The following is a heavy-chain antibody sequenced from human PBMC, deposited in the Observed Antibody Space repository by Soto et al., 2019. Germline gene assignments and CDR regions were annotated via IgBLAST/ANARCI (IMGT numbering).Heavy chain of an antibody. J-gene: IGHJ4*02. Sequence: EVQLVESGGGLVQPGGSLRLSCAASGFTFSSYAMNWVRQAPGKGLEWVSYISSSGDRVENVDSVRGRFTLSRDNARNSLLLQMNSLRVEDTAGYYCARYYNGPGDYWGQGTLVTVSS. CDR1: GFTFSSYA. D-gene: IGHD2-8*01. CDR2: ISSSGDRV. CDR3: ARYYNGPGDY. V-gene: IGHV3-48*01.